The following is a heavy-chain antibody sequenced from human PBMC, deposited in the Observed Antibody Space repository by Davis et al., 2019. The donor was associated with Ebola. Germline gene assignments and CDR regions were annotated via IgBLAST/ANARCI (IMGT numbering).Heavy chain of an antibody. J-gene: IGHJ6*02. CDR1: GFTFSDYY. CDR3: AREVRGWGYYGMDV. V-gene: IGHV3-74*01. Sequence: HTGGSLRLSCAASGFTFSDYYMSWIRQAPGKGLVWVSRINSDGSSTSYADSVKGRFTISRDNAKNTLYLQMNSLRAEDTAVYYCAREVRGWGYYGMDVWGQGTTVTVSS. D-gene: IGHD3-16*01. CDR2: INSDGSST.